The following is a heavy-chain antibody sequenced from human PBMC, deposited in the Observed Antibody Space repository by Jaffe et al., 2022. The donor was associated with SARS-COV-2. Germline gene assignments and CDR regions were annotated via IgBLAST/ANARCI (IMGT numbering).Heavy chain of an antibody. CDR2: ISWNSGSI. Sequence: EVQLVESGGGLVQPGRSLRLSCAASGFTFDDYAMHWVRQAPGKGLEWVSGISWNSGSIGYADSVKGRFTISRDNAKNSLYLQMNSLRAEDTALYYCAKDIAGTTHSAFDIWGQGTMVTVSS. CDR3: AKDIAGTTHSAFDI. D-gene: IGHD1-7*01. CDR1: GFTFDDYA. V-gene: IGHV3-9*01. J-gene: IGHJ3*02.